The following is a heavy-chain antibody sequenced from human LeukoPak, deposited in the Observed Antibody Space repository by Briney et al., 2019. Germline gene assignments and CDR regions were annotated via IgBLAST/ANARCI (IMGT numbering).Heavy chain of an antibody. CDR1: GGSISSYY. D-gene: IGHD3-10*01. CDR3: ARATMVRGVTGYYYYGMDV. Sequence: SETLTLTCNVSGGSISSYYWSWIRQPPGKGLEWIGYIYYSGSTNYNPSLKSRVTISVDTSKNQFSLKLSSVTAADTAVYYCARATMVRGVTGYYYYGMDVWGQGTTVTVSS. V-gene: IGHV4-59*08. CDR2: IYYSGST. J-gene: IGHJ6*02.